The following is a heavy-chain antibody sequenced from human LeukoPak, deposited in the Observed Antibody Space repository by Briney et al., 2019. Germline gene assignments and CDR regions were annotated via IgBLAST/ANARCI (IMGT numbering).Heavy chain of an antibody. CDR2: ISSSSSYI. V-gene: IGHV3-21*01. D-gene: IGHD2-2*01. Sequence: GGSLRLACAASGFTFNSYSMNWVRQAPGKGLEWVSSISSSSSYIYYADSVKGRFTISRDYAKNSLYLQMNSLRAEDTAVYYCAREGVLVPAVNWFDPWGQGTLVTVSS. J-gene: IGHJ5*02. CDR1: GFTFNSYS. CDR3: AREGVLVPAVNWFDP.